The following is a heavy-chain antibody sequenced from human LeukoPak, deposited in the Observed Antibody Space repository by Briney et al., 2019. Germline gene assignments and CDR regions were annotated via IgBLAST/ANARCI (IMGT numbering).Heavy chain of an antibody. CDR2: ISAYNGNT. CDR1: DYTFTSYG. D-gene: IGHD3-22*01. J-gene: IGHJ4*02. V-gene: IGHV1-18*01. CDR3: ARDTHYDSSGYYFDFDY. Sequence: ASVKVSCKASDYTFTSYGISWVRQAPGQGLEWMGWISAYNGNTNYAQKLQGRVTMTTDTSTSTAYMELRSLRSDDTAVYYCARDTHYDSSGYYFDFDYWGQGTLVTVSS.